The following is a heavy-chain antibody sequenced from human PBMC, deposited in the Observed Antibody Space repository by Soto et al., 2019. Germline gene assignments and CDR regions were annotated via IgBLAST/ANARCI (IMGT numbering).Heavy chain of an antibody. V-gene: IGHV4-31*03. CDR2: IYYSGST. J-gene: IGHJ5*02. Sequence: SETLSLTCTVSGGSISSGGYYWSWIRQHPGKGLEWIGYIYYSGSTYYNPSLKSRVTISVDTSKNQFSLKLSSVTAADTAVYYCAREPAHYCSGGSCYWFDHWGQGTLVTVSS. CDR1: GGSISSGGYY. CDR3: AREPAHYCSGGSCYWFDH. D-gene: IGHD2-15*01.